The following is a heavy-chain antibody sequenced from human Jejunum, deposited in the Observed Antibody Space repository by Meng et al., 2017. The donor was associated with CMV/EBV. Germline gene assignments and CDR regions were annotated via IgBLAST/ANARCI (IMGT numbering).Heavy chain of an antibody. CDR3: TREGLQYYDGSGF. V-gene: IGHV1-18*01. D-gene: IGHD3-22*01. Sequence: KASGYTFTSNGISGVRQAPGQGLEWIGWISPYNGDRNYVRKLQGRLTLTTDTSTTTAYMELRSLTSDDTAVYYCTREGLQYYDGSGFWGQGTLVTVSS. J-gene: IGHJ4*02. CDR2: ISPYNGDR. CDR1: GYTFTSNG.